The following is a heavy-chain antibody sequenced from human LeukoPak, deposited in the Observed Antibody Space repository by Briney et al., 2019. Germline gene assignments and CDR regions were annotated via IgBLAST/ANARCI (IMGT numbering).Heavy chain of an antibody. CDR1: GYTFTSYG. J-gene: IGHJ6*02. D-gene: IGHD2-2*01. CDR2: ISAYNGNT. V-gene: IGHV1-18*01. CDR3: ARWWVVVVPAATGADYYYYYGMDV. Sequence: ASVKVSCKASGYTFTSYGISWVRQAPGQGLEWMGWISAYNGNTNYAQKLQGRVTMTTDTSTSTAYMELSSLRSEDTAVYYCARWWVVVVPAATGADYYYYYGMDVWGQGTTVTVSS.